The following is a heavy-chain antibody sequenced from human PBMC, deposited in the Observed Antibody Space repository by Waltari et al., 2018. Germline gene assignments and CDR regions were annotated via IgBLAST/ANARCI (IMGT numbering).Heavy chain of an antibody. CDR2: INSDGGDT. J-gene: IGHJ6*02. CDR1: GFTFNKYW. D-gene: IGHD4-17*01. V-gene: IGHV3-74*01. Sequence: EEQLVESGGGLIQPGESLRVSCAVSGFTFNKYWMNWVRQSPGKGLVWVARINSDGGDTSYADFVKGRFTISRDNAKNTVYLQMKSLRAEDTAVYFCASRRRTTSFYYYGMDVWGQGTTVTVSS. CDR3: ASRRRTTSFYYYGMDV.